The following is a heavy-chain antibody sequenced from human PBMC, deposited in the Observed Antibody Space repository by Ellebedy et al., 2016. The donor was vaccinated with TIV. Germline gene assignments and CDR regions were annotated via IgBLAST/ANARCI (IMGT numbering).Heavy chain of an antibody. Sequence: ASVKVSCKTSGFTFTGYYLHWMRQAPGQGLEWMGWIHLNGGATHCAQQFQDRVTMTADSSITTAYMELSSLRSDDTAVYYCARVYRWLAHDAFDIWGQGTMVTVSS. CDR3: ARVYRWLAHDAFDI. D-gene: IGHD6-19*01. J-gene: IGHJ3*02. CDR1: GFTFTGYY. V-gene: IGHV1-2*02. CDR2: IHLNGGAT.